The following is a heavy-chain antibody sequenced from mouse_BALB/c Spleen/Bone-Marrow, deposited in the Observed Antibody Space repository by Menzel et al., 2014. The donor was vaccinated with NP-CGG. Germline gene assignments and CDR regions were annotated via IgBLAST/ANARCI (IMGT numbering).Heavy chain of an antibody. CDR2: IDPANGNT. CDR3: AGFGITNEEGYYYAMDY. V-gene: IGHV14-3*02. Sequence: EVQLQQSGAELVRPGASVKLSCTASGFNIKDTYMHWVKQRPEQGLEWIGRIDPANGNTKYDPKFQGKATITADTSSNTAYLQLSSLTSEDTAVYYCAGFGITNEEGYYYAMDYWGQGTSVTVSS. CDR1: GFNIKDTY. D-gene: IGHD2-4*01. J-gene: IGHJ4*01.